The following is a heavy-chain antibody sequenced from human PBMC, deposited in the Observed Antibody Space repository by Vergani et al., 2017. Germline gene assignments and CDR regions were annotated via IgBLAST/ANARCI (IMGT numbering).Heavy chain of an antibody. Sequence: QVQLVQSGAEVKKPGSSVKVSCKASGGTFSSYAISWVRQAPGQGLEWMGGIIPIFGTANYAQKFQGRVTSTADESTSKAYMELSSLRSGETAVYYCASDGYSGYDFAGEYWGQGTLVTVSS. CDR2: IIPIFGTA. D-gene: IGHD5-12*01. J-gene: IGHJ4*02. CDR3: ASDGYSGYDFAGEY. V-gene: IGHV1-69*01. CDR1: GGTFSSYA.